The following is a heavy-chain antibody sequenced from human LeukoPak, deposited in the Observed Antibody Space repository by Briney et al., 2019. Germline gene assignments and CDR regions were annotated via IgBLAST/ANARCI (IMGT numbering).Heavy chain of an antibody. V-gene: IGHV3-66*01. CDR1: GFTFSSYS. J-gene: IGHJ4*02. CDR2: IYSGGST. D-gene: IGHD3-9*01. CDR3: ARGRREYYDILTGYSPLYDY. Sequence: GGSLRLSCAASGFTFSSYSMNWVRRAPGKGLEWVSVIYSGGSTYYADSVKGRFTISRDNSKNTLYLQMNSLRAEDTAVYYCARGRREYYDILTGYSPLYDYWGQGTLVTVSS.